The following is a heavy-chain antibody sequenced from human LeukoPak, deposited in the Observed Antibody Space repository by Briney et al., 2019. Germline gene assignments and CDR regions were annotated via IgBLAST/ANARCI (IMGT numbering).Heavy chain of an antibody. J-gene: IGHJ5*02. V-gene: IGHV3-30*04. CDR1: GFTFSSYA. CDR2: ISYDGSNK. CDR3: AKAGPVGGLTGYNWFDP. D-gene: IGHD6-19*01. Sequence: PGGSLRLSCAASGFTFSSYAMHWVRQAPGKGLEWVAVISYDGSNKYYADSVKGRFTISRDNSKNTLYLQMNSLRAEDTAVYYCAKAGPVGGLTGYNWFDPWGQGTLVTVSS.